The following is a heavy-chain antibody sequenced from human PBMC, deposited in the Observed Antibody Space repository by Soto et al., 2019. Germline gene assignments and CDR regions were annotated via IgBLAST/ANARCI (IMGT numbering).Heavy chain of an antibody. Sequence: SETLSLTCAVSGGSLSDYFWCWIRHPPGIALEWVGEINHLGSINYNPSLKSRVTMSVDTSKNQFSLTLNSVTAADTATYYCARGGISHWAYFYYMDVWDRGTTVIVSS. J-gene: IGHJ6*03. CDR2: INHLGSI. CDR3: ARGGISHWAYFYYMDV. D-gene: IGHD2-21*01. V-gene: IGHV4-34*01. CDR1: GGSLSDYF.